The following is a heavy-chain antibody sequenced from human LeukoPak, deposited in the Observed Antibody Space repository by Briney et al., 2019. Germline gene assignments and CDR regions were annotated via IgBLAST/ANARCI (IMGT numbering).Heavy chain of an antibody. CDR1: GFTFSSNA. J-gene: IGHJ4*02. CDR2: ISYDGNDK. D-gene: IGHD3-16*01. V-gene: IGHV3-30*18. Sequence: GGSLRLSCAASGFTFSSNAMCWVRQAPGKGLEWVAVISYDGNDKHYADSVKGRFTISRDNSKNTLYLQMNSLRVEDTAVYYCAKDQYDYVRGEFDYWGQGTLVTVSS. CDR3: AKDQYDYVRGEFDY.